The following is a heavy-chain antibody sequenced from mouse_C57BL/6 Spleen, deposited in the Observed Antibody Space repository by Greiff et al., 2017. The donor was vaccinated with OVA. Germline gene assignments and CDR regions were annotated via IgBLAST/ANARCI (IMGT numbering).Heavy chain of an antibody. CDR1: GFTFSSYT. J-gene: IGHJ2*01. D-gene: IGHD1-1*01. Sequence: EVHLVESGGGLVKPGGSLKLSCAASGFTFSSYTMSWVRQTPEKRLEWVATISGGGGNTYYPDSVKGRFTISRDNAKNTLYLQMSSLRSEDTALYYCASLGSSYYWGQGTTLTVSS. CDR3: ASLGSSYY. CDR2: ISGGGGNT. V-gene: IGHV5-9*01.